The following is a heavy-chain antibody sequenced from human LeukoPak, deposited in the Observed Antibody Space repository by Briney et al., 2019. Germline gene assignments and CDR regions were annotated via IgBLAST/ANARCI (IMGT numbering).Heavy chain of an antibody. D-gene: IGHD3-10*01. CDR1: GFTVSSYY. Sequence: GGSLRLSCAASGFTVSSYYMSWVRQAPGKGLEWVSVIYSGGTTHYADSVRGRFTISRGNSKNTLYLQMNSLRAEDTAVYYCARDFYGSGSHRYFDLWGRGTLVTVSS. V-gene: IGHV3-53*01. J-gene: IGHJ2*01. CDR3: ARDFYGSGSHRYFDL. CDR2: IYSGGTT.